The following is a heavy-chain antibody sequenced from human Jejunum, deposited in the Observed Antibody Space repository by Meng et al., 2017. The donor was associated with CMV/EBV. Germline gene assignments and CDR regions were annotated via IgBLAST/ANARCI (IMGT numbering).Heavy chain of an antibody. CDR2: IYNTGSA. Sequence: GGSISDYYGSWIRQPPGKGLEWIGYIYNTGSANYNNYNASLKTRITMSLDTSKNQFSLKLSSVTTADTAVYYCARGHYIFNYFDYWGQGTLVTVSS. D-gene: IGHD4-11*01. V-gene: IGHV4-59*01. CDR3: ARGHYIFNYFDY. CDR1: GGSISDYY. J-gene: IGHJ4*02.